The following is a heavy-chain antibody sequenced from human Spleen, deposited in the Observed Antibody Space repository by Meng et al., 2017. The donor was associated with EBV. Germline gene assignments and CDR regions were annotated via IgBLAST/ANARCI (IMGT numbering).Heavy chain of an antibody. CDR2: VHYTGST. V-gene: IGHV4-39*01. CDR1: GDSISSFYY. D-gene: IGHD6-19*01. CDR3: ARPFPSWQSPRLDPFGA. J-gene: IGHJ5*02. Sequence: QLQLAGSGPGTVKPSETLSLTCTVSGDSISSFYYWAWLRQPPGRGLEWIGSVHYTGSTYYSPSLKSRVTVSVDTSKNQFSLRLTSVTAADTAVYYCARPFPSWQSPRLDPFGAWGQGTLVTVSS.